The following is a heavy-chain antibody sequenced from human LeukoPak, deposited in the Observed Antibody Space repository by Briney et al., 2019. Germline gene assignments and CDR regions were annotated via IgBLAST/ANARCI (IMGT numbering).Heavy chain of an antibody. D-gene: IGHD1-26*01. J-gene: IGHJ3*02. CDR1: GFSISSYY. CDR2: IYYSGST. Sequence: PSETLSLTCTASGFSISSYYWSWIRQPPGKGLEWIGYIYYSGSTNYNPSLKSRGTISVDTSKNQFSLKLSSVTAADTAVYYCARDSGFASDAFDIWGQGTMVTVSS. V-gene: IGHV4-59*01. CDR3: ARDSGFASDAFDI.